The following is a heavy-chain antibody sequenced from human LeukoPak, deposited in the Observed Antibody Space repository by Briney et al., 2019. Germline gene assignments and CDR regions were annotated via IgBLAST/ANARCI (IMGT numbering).Heavy chain of an antibody. D-gene: IGHD2-21*02. CDR1: GFTFSSHA. CDR2: ISGSGSHT. J-gene: IGHJ1*01. Sequence: PGGSLRLSCAASGFTFSSHAMSWVRQAPGKGLEWVSAISGSGSHTYFADSVRGRFTISRDNSKNTLSLQMNSLRDDDTAVYYCTRDPRLREFESWGQGTLVTVSS. CDR3: TRDPRLREFES. V-gene: IGHV3-23*01.